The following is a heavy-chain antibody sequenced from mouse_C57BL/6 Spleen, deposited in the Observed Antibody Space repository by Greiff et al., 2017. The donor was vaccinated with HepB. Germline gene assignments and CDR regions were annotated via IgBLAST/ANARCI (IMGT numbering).Heavy chain of an antibody. CDR2: IRNKANGYTT. CDR1: GFTFTDYY. J-gene: IGHJ3*01. D-gene: IGHD2-2*01. CDR3: ARGMVTTPFAY. V-gene: IGHV7-3*01. Sequence: EVKVVESGGGLVQPGGSLSLSCAASGFTFTDYYMSWVRQPPGKALEWLGFIRNKANGYTTEYSASVKGRFTISRDNSQSILYLQMNALRAEDSATYYCARGMVTTPFAYWGQGTLVTVSA.